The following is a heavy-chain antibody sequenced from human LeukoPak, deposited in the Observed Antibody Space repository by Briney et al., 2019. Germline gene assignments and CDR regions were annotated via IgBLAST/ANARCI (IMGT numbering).Heavy chain of an antibody. CDR1: GFTFDDYA. V-gene: IGHV3-9*01. Sequence: GGSLRLSCAASGFTFDDYAMHWVRQAPGKGLEWVSGISWNSGSIGYADSVKGRFTISRDNAKNSLYLQMNSLRAEDTAVYYCARGPYYYDSSRNIYFDYWGQGTLVTVSS. CDR3: ARGPYYYDSSRNIYFDY. D-gene: IGHD3-22*01. CDR2: ISWNSGSI. J-gene: IGHJ4*02.